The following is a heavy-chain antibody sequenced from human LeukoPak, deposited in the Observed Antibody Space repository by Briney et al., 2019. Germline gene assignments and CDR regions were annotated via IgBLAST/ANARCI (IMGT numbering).Heavy chain of an antibody. D-gene: IGHD3-10*01. J-gene: IGHJ3*02. CDR2: MNPNSGNT. V-gene: IGHV1-8*01. CDR1: GYTFTSYD. CDR3: ARGLLLWFGELSHDAFDI. Sequence: ASVKVSCKASGYTFTSYDINWVRQATGQGLEWMGWMNPNSGNTGYAQKFQGRVTMTRNTSISTAYMELSSLRSEDTAVYYCARGLLLWFGELSHDAFDIWGQGTMATVSS.